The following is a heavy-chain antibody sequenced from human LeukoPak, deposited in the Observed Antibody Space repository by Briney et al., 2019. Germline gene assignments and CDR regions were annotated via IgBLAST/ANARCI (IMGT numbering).Heavy chain of an antibody. CDR2: IYYSGST. J-gene: IGHJ4*02. V-gene: IGHV4-39*01. Sequence: SETLTLTCNVSGGTISSCSYYWRRIRQPPGKGLVCNGSIYYSGSTYFNPSLKSRVTISVDTSKNQCSLKLSSVTAADTAVYYCARRDPTVTTPYFDYWGQGTLVTVSS. D-gene: IGHD4-17*01. CDR1: GGTISSCSYY. CDR3: ARRDPTVTTPYFDY.